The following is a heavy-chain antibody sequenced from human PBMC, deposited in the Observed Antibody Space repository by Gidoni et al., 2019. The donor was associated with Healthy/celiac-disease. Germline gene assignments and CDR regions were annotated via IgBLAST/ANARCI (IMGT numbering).Heavy chain of an antibody. J-gene: IGHJ3*02. D-gene: IGHD6-19*01. CDR3: ARVAVAGEDI. V-gene: IGHV3-33*01. Sequence: LEWVAVIWYDGSNKYYADSVKGRFTISRDNSKNTLYLQMKSLRAEDTAVYYCARVAVAGEDIWGQGTMVTVSS. CDR2: IWYDGSNK.